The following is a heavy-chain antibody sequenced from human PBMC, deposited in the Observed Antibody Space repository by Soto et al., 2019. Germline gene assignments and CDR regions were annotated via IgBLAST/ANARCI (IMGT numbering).Heavy chain of an antibody. CDR3: ARGSSSYYDYGMDV. V-gene: IGHV4-30-2*01. CDR2: IYDSGST. Sequence: PSETLTLTCAVSGDSISRGGYSWTWIWPPPGKALEWIGNIYDSGSTSYNPSLKSRVTISVDTSKNQFSLRLKSVTAADTAVYFCARGSSSYYDYGMDVWGQGTKVTVSS. J-gene: IGHJ6*02. D-gene: IGHD6-6*01. CDR1: GDSISRGGYS.